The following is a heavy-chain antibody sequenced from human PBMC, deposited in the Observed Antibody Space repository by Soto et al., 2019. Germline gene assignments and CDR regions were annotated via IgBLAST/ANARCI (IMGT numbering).Heavy chain of an antibody. CDR2: ISGGGYNT. CDR1: GFTFSSYP. Sequence: GGSLRLSCAASGFTFSSYPMSWVRQTPTKGLEWVSVISGGGYNTYYADSVKGRFTISRDNSENTLSLQMNSLRPEDTAVYYCARARHFTIFGVVIFDHWGQGTLVTVPS. J-gene: IGHJ4*02. V-gene: IGHV3-23*01. CDR3: ARARHFTIFGVVIFDH. D-gene: IGHD3-3*01.